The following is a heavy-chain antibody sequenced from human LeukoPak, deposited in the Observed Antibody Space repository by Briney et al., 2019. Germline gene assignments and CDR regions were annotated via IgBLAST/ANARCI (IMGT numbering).Heavy chain of an antibody. Sequence: ASVKVSCKASGYAFTSYGISWVRQAPGQGLEWMGWISAYNGNTNYAQKLQGRVTMTTDTSTSTAYMELRSLRSDDTAVYYCARDSARGWNYSVDYWGQGTLVTVSS. D-gene: IGHD1-7*01. CDR3: ARDSARGWNYSVDY. CDR1: GYAFTSYG. J-gene: IGHJ4*02. V-gene: IGHV1-18*01. CDR2: ISAYNGNT.